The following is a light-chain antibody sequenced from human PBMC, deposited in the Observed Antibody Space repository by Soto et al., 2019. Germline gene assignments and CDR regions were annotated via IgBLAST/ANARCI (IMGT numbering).Light chain of an antibody. CDR1: EAVSSDF. CDR2: AAS. CDR3: LKYGRSPGWT. V-gene: IGKV3-20*01. J-gene: IGKJ1*01. Sequence: IVLTQSPGTLSLPPGDRAALSCRASEAVSSDFLAWDQQKPGQAPRLLIYAASSRATGNPDRFSGTGSERDFTLTISGLEPEDFAVYYCLKYGRSPGWTFGQGTKVDI.